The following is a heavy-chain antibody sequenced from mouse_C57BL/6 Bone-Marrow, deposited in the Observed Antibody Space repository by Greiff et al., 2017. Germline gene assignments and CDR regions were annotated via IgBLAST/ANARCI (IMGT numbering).Heavy chain of an antibody. CDR1: GYTFTSYG. V-gene: IGHV1-81*01. CDR3: ARGRYYGSSGGFAY. Sequence: VQLQQSGAELARPGASVKLSCKASGYTFTSYGISWVKQRTGQGLEWIGEIYPRSGNTYYNEKFKGKATLTADKSSSTAYMELRSLTSEDSAVYFCARGRYYGSSGGFAYWGQGTLVTVSA. D-gene: IGHD1-1*01. J-gene: IGHJ3*01. CDR2: IYPRSGNT.